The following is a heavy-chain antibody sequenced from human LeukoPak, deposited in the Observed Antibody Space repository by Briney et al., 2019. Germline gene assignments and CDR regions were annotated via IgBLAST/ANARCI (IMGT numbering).Heavy chain of an antibody. V-gene: IGHV4-30-2*01. CDR1: GDSISSGDYS. Sequence: SQTLSLTCAVSGDSISSGDYSWSWIRQPSGKGLEWIGYIFHSGSSYYNPSLKSRVTVSVDKSKNQFSLRLTSVTAADTAVYYCARELWFVNAPGSWFDPWGQGTLVTVSS. J-gene: IGHJ5*02. D-gene: IGHD3-10*01. CDR3: ARELWFVNAPGSWFDP. CDR2: IFHSGSS.